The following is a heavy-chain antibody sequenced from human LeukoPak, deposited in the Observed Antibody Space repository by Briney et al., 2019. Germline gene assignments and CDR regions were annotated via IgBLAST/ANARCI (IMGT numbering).Heavy chain of an antibody. D-gene: IGHD5-12*01. Sequence: PSETLSLTCTLSGGSISTYYWSWIRQPPGKGLEWIGYIYHSGSTNYNPSLKSRVTISVDTSKNQFSLKLSSVTAADTAVYYCARGGGYASPIGYWGEGALVTVSS. CDR1: GGSISTYY. J-gene: IGHJ4*02. CDR2: IYHSGST. V-gene: IGHV4-59*01. CDR3: ARGGGYASPIGY.